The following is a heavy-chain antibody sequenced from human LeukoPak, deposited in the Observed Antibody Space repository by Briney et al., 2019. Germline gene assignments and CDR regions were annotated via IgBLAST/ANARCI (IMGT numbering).Heavy chain of an antibody. CDR3: ARDFDSPLAFDI. D-gene: IGHD3-9*01. CDR1: GGSISSTTYY. J-gene: IGHJ3*02. CDR2: IHASGTT. Sequence: SSQPLSLTCTVSGGSISSTTYYWSWIRQPAGKGLEWIGRIHASGTTNYNPSLKSRITISVDTSKNQFSLKLSSVTAADAAVYYCARDFDSPLAFDIWGQGTMVTVSS. V-gene: IGHV4-61*02.